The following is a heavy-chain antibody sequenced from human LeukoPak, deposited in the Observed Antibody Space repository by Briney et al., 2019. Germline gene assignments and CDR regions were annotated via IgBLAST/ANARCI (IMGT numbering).Heavy chain of an antibody. J-gene: IGHJ4*02. CDR3: AKDLSNYNYFDY. D-gene: IGHD4-11*01. CDR2: ISGSGGST. Sequence: PGGSLRLSCAASGFTFSSYAMSWVRPAPGKGLEWVSAISGSGGSTYYADSVKGRFTISRDNSKNTLYLQMNSLRAEDTAVYYCAKDLSNYNYFDYWGQGTLVTVSS. V-gene: IGHV3-23*01. CDR1: GFTFSSYA.